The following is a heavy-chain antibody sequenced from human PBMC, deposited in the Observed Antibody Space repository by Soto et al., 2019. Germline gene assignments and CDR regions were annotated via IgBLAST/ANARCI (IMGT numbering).Heavy chain of an antibody. Sequence: SETLSLTCTVSGGSISSYYWSWIRQPPGKGLEWIGYIYYSGSTNYNPSLKSRVTISVDTSKNQFSLKLSSVTTADTAVYYCARRYGPGFDYWGQGTLVTVSS. CDR3: ARRYGPGFDY. D-gene: IGHD4-17*01. CDR2: IYYSGST. J-gene: IGHJ4*02. CDR1: GGSISSYY. V-gene: IGHV4-59*01.